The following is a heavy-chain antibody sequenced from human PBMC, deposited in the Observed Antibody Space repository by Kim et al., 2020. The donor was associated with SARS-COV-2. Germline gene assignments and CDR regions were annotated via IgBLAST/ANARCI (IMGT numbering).Heavy chain of an antibody. CDR3: ARDPPRGSEAM. V-gene: IGHV4-31*03. CDR2: IYYTGNT. CDR1: GGSISSGGYY. Sequence: SETLSLTCTVSGGSISSGGYYWSWIRQHPGKGLEWIGYIYYTGNTYYNPSLKSRVTMSVDTSKNQFSLKLSSVTAADTAVYYCARDPPRGSEAMWGQGTLVTVSS. J-gene: IGHJ4*02.